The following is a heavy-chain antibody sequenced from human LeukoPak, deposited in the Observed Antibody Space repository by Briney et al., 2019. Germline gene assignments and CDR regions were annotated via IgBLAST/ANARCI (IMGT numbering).Heavy chain of an antibody. Sequence: FAPTLVNPTQTVTLTCSFSGFPLNTRGVGVGWIRQSMRKPLARLGVIYWDYDKFYSPSLKSRLTINKDTSKNKVVLIMTNLDPVDTATYYCVYRPRRSSPATHWGQGILVTVSS. CDR1: GFPLNTRGVG. V-gene: IGHV2-5*02. J-gene: IGHJ4*02. D-gene: IGHD2-15*01. CDR2: IYWDYDK. CDR3: VYRPRRSSPATH.